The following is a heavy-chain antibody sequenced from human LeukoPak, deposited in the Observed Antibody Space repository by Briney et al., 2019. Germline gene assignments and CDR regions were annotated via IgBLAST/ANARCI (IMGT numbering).Heavy chain of an antibody. Sequence: GASLQISCKGSGYSFTSYWIGWVRQLPGKGLEWMGIIYPGDSDTRYSPSFQGQVTISADKSISTAYLQWSSLKASDTAMYYSARHDCSSTSCYYFDYWGQGTLVTVSS. CDR1: GYSFTSYW. D-gene: IGHD2-2*01. V-gene: IGHV5-51*01. J-gene: IGHJ4*02. CDR2: IYPGDSDT. CDR3: ARHDCSSTSCYYFDY.